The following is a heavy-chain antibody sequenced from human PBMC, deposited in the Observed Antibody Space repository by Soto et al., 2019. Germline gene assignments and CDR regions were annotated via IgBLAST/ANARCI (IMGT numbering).Heavy chain of an antibody. CDR2: ISGSGGST. D-gene: IGHD3-9*01. CDR1: GFTISSYA. CDR3: AKGLLRYFDWSPSSSMDV. Sequence: GGSLRLSCAASGFTISSYAMTWVRQAPGKGLEWVSAISGSGGSTYYADSVKGRFTISRENSKNTLYLQMNSLRAEDTAVYYCAKGLLRYFDWSPSSSMDVWGKGTTVTVSS. J-gene: IGHJ6*03. V-gene: IGHV3-23*01.